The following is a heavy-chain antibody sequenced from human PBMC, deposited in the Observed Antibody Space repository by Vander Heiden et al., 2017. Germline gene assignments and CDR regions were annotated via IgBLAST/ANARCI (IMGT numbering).Heavy chain of an antibody. V-gene: IGHV4-34*01. CDR1: GGSFSGYY. D-gene: IGHD6-13*01. CDR3: YLIAAAGNGWFDP. Sequence: QVQLQQWGAGLLKPSETLPLTCAVYGGSFSGYYWSWIRQPPGKGLEWIGEINHSGSTSYNPSLKSRVTISVDTSKNQFSLKLSSVTAADTAVYYCYLIAAAGNGWFDPWGQGTLVTVS. CDR2: INHSGST. J-gene: IGHJ5*02.